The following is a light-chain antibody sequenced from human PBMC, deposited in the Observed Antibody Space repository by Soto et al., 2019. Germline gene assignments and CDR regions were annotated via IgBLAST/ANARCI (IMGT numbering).Light chain of an antibody. J-gene: IGKJ3*01. CDR3: QQYNSYLS. Sequence: IEMTQYPSTVSASVGARVTITCRASQRVYNWLAWYQQKPGKAPKLLISSVSTLESGLPSRFSGSGSGTEFTLAISSLQPEELGTYYCQQYNSYLSFGPGTKVEI. CDR1: QRVYNW. V-gene: IGKV1-5*01. CDR2: SVS.